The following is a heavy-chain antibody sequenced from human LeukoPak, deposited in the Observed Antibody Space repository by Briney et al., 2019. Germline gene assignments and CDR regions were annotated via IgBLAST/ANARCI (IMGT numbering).Heavy chain of an antibody. Sequence: GGSLRLSCAPSGFTFSSYAMNWVRQAPGKGLEWVSAISGSDDSAYYADSVKGRFTISRDKSKNTLYLQMHSLRAEDTAVYYCARWAQPYHYYYMDVWGKGTTVTISS. J-gene: IGHJ6*03. V-gene: IGHV3-23*01. D-gene: IGHD5-24*01. CDR1: GFTFSSYA. CDR2: ISGSDDSA. CDR3: ARWAQPYHYYYMDV.